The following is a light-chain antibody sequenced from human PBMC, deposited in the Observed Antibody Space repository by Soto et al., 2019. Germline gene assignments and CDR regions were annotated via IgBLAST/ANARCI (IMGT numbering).Light chain of an antibody. CDR1: QSILYSSKNKNY. Sequence: DTVMTQSPDYLAVSLGERATINCKSSQSILYSSKNKNYLAWYQQKPGQPPKLLIYWASTRESGVPDRFTGSGSVTDFTLTITNLQAEHAAVYYCQQHYRAPLTFGGGTRVEI. CDR3: QQHYRAPLT. CDR2: WAS. V-gene: IGKV4-1*01. J-gene: IGKJ4*01.